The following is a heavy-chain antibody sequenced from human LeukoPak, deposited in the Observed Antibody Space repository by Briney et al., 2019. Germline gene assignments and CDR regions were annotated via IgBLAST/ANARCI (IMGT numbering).Heavy chain of an antibody. CDR2: IYAADSDT. J-gene: IGHJ6*03. V-gene: IGHV5-51*01. CDR3: ARHTGTATIYYYYLYMDV. Sequence: GESLKISCKASGYSFTSYWIGWVRQMPGKGLEWMGVIYAADSDTRYSPSFQGRVTISVDKSISTAYLQWSSLEASDTAMYYCARHTGTATIYYYYLYMDVWGTGTTVTVSS. D-gene: IGHD4-11*01. CDR1: GYSFTSYW.